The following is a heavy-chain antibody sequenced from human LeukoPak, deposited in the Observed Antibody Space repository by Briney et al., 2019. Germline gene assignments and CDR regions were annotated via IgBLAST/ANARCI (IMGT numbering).Heavy chain of an antibody. J-gene: IGHJ3*02. D-gene: IGHD6-13*01. CDR3: ARDVAAAGADAFDI. V-gene: IGHV4-39*02. Sequence: SETLSLTCTVSGGSISSSSYYWGWIRQPPGKGLEWIGCIYYSGSTYYNPSLKSRVTISVDTSKNQFSLKLSSVTAADTAVYYCARDVAAAGADAFDIWGQGTMVTASS. CDR2: IYYSGST. CDR1: GGSISSSSYY.